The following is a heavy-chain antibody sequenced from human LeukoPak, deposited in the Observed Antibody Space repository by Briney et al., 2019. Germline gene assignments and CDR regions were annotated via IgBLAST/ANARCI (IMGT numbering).Heavy chain of an antibody. CDR1: GFTFSSYS. CDR3: ARDSPHPDYGDYEGIDY. D-gene: IGHD4-17*01. V-gene: IGHV3-21*01. CDR2: ISSSSSYI. Sequence: PGGSLRLSCAASGFTFSSYSMNWVRQAPGKGLEWVSSISSSSSYIYYADSVKGRFTISRDNAKNSLYLQMNSLRAEDTAVYYCARDSPHPDYGDYEGIDYWGQGTLVTVSS. J-gene: IGHJ4*02.